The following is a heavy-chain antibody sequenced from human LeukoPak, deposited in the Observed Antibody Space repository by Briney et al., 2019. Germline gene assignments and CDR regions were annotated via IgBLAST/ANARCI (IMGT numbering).Heavy chain of an antibody. CDR1: GFHFSYYY. CDR2: IKTTGLTT. CDR3: ARAGQLRYMDV. J-gene: IGHJ6*03. Sequence: GGSLRLSCAASGFHFSYYYMIWIRQAPGKGVEGISNIKTTGLTTYYADSVKGRFTISRDNAKNSLFLQINSLRADDTAIYYCARAGQLRYMDVWGKGTAVTVSS. V-gene: IGHV3-11*04.